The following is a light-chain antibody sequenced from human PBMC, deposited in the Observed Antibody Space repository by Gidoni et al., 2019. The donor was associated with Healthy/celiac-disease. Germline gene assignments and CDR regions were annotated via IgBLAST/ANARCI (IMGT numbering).Light chain of an antibody. CDR3: QQYGSSPRFT. V-gene: IGKV3-20*01. CDR1: QSFSSSY. J-gene: IGKJ3*01. CDR2: GAS. Sequence: EIVLTQSPGTLSLSPGERATLSCRASQSFSSSYLAWYQQKSGQAPRLLIYGASSRATGIPDRFSGSGSGTDFTLTISRLEPEDFAVYYCQQYGSSPRFTFGPGTKVDIK.